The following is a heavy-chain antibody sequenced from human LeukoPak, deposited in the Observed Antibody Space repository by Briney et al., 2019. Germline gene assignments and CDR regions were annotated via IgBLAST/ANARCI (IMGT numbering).Heavy chain of an antibody. J-gene: IGHJ2*01. Sequence: GGSLRLSCAASGFTFSSYDMNWVRQAPGKGLEWVSSITTSSTYIYYADSVRGRFTISRDNAKNSLYLQMNSLRAEDTALYYCARGWYFDLWGRGTLVTVSS. V-gene: IGHV3-21*04. CDR3: ARGWYFDL. CDR2: ITTSSTYI. CDR1: GFTFSSYD.